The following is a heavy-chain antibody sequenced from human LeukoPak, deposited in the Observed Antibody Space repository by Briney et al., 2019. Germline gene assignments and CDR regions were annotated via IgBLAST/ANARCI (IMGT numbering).Heavy chain of an antibody. CDR3: AKSMTLQWRGFFDL. CDR2: ISDSGANT. J-gene: IGHJ2*01. Sequence: NPGGPLRLSCAASGLTFSTYPMSWVRKAPGKGLEWVSTISDSGANTYYADSVRGRFTISRDNSKNTLYLQKNSLRADDTAIYYCAKSMTLQWRGFFDLWGRGTHVTVSS. D-gene: IGHD6-19*01. V-gene: IGHV3-23*01. CDR1: GLTFSTYP.